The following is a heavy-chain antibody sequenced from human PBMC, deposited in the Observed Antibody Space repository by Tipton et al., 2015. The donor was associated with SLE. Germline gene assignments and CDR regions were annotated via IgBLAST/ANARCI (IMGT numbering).Heavy chain of an antibody. CDR3: ATVRNYCDSTSCSHWYLDL. D-gene: IGHD2-2*01. Sequence: SLRLSCVASGFTFNSYWMSWVRQAPGKGLEWVANIKGDGSEKYYGNSVKGRFTVSRDNAENSLYLQMNSLRADDTAVYYCATVRNYCDSTSCSHWYLDLWGRGTLVTVSS. V-gene: IGHV3-7*01. J-gene: IGHJ2*01. CDR2: IKGDGSEK. CDR1: GFTFNSYW.